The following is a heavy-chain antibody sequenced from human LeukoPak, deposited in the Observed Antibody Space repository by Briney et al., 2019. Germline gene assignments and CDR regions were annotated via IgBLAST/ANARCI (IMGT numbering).Heavy chain of an antibody. J-gene: IGHJ6*02. CDR3: ARDIVYYYYGMDV. CDR2: INHSGST. Sequence: SETLSLTCAVYGVSFSGYYWSWIRQPPGKGLEWIGEINHSGSTNYNPSLKSRVTISVDTSKNQFSLKLSSVTAADTAVYYCARDIVYYYYGMDVWGQGTTVTVSS. V-gene: IGHV4-34*01. CDR1: GVSFSGYY. D-gene: IGHD3-16*02.